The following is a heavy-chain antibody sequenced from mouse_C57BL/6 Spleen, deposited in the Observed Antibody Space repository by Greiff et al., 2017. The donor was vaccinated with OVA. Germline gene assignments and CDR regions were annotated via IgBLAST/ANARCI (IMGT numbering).Heavy chain of an antibody. Sequence: EVKVEESGGGLVQPGGSLSLSCAASGFTFTDYYMSWVRQPPGKALEWLGFIRNKANGYTSAYSASVKGRFTISRNNTQSILYIQMNALRAEDSATYYGAKYDSSGYNFDYWGQGTTLTVSS. J-gene: IGHJ2*01. CDR3: AKYDSSGYNFDY. CDR2: IRNKANGYTS. D-gene: IGHD3-2*02. V-gene: IGHV7-3*01. CDR1: GFTFTDYY.